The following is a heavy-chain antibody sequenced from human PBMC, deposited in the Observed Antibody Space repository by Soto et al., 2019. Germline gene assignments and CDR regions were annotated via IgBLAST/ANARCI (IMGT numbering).Heavy chain of an antibody. CDR1: AYPFTIYG. CDR3: SRCFLSGLPYDYYGLDV. V-gene: IGHV1-18*01. J-gene: IGHJ6*02. CDR2: ISGYNGNT. D-gene: IGHD2-15*01. Sequence: QVQLVQSGVEVKNPGASVRFSCNASAYPFTIYGISWVRQAPGQGLEWMGWISGYNGNTNYAREFQGRVTLTTDTSTSTAYRELMSLRSDDTAVYYCSRCFLSGLPYDYYGLDVWGQGTTVIFSS.